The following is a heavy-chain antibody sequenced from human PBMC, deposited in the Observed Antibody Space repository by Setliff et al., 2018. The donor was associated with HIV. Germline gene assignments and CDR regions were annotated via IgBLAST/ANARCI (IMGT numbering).Heavy chain of an antibody. CDR2: IWTSGST. CDR3: ARVGASGVPSTMDYYYYMDV. V-gene: IGHV4-4*07. Sequence: SETLSFTCYVTDDPISSYYWSWVRQPAGKGLEWIGRIWTSGSTNYNPSLKSRVTMSVDTSRTQFSLKLRSVTAADTAVYYCARVGASGVPSTMDYYYYMDVWGKGTTVTVSS. D-gene: IGHD3-10*01. J-gene: IGHJ6*03. CDR1: DDPISSYY.